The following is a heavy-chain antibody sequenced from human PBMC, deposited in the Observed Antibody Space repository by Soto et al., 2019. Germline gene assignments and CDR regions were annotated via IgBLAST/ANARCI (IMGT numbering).Heavy chain of an antibody. J-gene: IGHJ4*02. V-gene: IGHV3-23*01. CDR2: ISGSGGST. D-gene: IGHD1-26*01. Sequence: EVQLLESGGGLVQPGGSLRLSCAASGFTFSSYAMSWVRQAPGKGLEWVSAISGSGGSTYYADSVKGRFTISRDNSKSTRYLQMNSLRAEDTAVYYGAKAPLVGATCPWDYWGQGTLVTVSS. CDR1: GFTFSSYA. CDR3: AKAPLVGATCPWDY.